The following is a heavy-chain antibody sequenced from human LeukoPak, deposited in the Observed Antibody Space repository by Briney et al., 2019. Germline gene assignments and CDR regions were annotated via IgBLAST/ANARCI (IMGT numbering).Heavy chain of an antibody. CDR3: ARRGYHDSSGYDY. CDR1: GFTFSSYW. V-gene: IGHV3-20*04. Sequence: GGSLRLSCAASGFTFSSYWMSWVRQAPGKGLEWVSGINWNGGSTGYADSVKGRFTISRDNAKNSVFLQMNNLRVEDTAIYYCARRGYHDSSGYDYWGQGTPVTVSS. CDR2: INWNGGST. J-gene: IGHJ4*02. D-gene: IGHD3-22*01.